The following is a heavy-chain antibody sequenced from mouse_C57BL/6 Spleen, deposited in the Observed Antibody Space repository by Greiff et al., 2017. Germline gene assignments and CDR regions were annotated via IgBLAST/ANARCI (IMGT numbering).Heavy chain of an antibody. CDR1: GFTFSSYA. CDR2: ISDGGSYT. V-gene: IGHV5-4*03. D-gene: IGHD2-4*01. CDR3: ARGGSTMIRDYYAMDY. J-gene: IGHJ4*01. Sequence: EVKLMESGGGLVKPGGSLKLSCAASGFTFSSYAMSWVRQTPEKRLEWVATISDGGSYTYYPDNVKGRFTISRDNAKNNLYLQMSHLKSEDTAMYYCARGGSTMIRDYYAMDYWGQGTSVTVSS.